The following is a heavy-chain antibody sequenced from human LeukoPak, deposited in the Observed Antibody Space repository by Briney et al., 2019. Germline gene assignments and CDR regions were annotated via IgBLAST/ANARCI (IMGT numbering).Heavy chain of an antibody. Sequence: GASVKVSCKVSGYTLTELSMHWVRQAPGKGLEWMGGFDPEDGETIYAQKFQGRVTMTEDTSTDTAYMELSSLRSEDTAVYYCARVAHPYYDSSGPSWSSAFDIWGQGTMVTVSS. CDR2: FDPEDGET. J-gene: IGHJ3*02. D-gene: IGHD3-22*01. CDR1: GYTLTELS. CDR3: ARVAHPYYDSSGPSWSSAFDI. V-gene: IGHV1-24*01.